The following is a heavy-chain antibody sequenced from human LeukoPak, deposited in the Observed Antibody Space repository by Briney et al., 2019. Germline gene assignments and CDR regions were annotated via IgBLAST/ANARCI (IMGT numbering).Heavy chain of an antibody. CDR2: IYYSGST. Sequence: SETLSLTCTVSGGSISSSSYYWGWIRQPPGKGLEWIGSIYYSGSTYYNPSLKSRVTTSVDTSKNQFSLKVSSVTAADTAVYYCASGIDKPGGRWLHRWGQGTLVTVSS. J-gene: IGHJ4*02. D-gene: IGHD5-24*01. CDR3: ASGIDKPGGRWLHR. CDR1: GGSISSSSYY. V-gene: IGHV4-39*07.